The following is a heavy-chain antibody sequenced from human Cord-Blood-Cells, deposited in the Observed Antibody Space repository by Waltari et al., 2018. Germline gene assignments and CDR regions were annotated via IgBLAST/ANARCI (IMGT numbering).Heavy chain of an antibody. CDR2: IYWDDDK. CDR3: AHSAFYYGSGSYFSPFDY. V-gene: IGHV2-5*02. D-gene: IGHD3-10*01. J-gene: IGHJ4*02. Sequence: QITLKESGPTLVKPTQTLTLTCTFSGFSLSTSGVGVGWLRQPPGTALEWLALIYWDDDKRYSPSLKSRLTITKDTSKNQVVLTMTNMDPVDTATYYCAHSAFYYGSGSYFSPFDYWGQGTLVTVSS. CDR1: GFSLSTSGVG.